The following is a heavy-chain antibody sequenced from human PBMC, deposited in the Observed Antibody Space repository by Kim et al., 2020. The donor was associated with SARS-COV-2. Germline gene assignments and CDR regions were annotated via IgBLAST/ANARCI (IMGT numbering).Heavy chain of an antibody. V-gene: IGHV3-30*18. D-gene: IGHD3-10*01. Sequence: GGSLRLSCAASGFTFNIYGMHWVRQAPGKGLEWVAVISSDGSNKNYADSVRGRYTFSRDNSKNTVHLQMNSLRAEDTATYYCAKADGSGTYYGYYYNMDVWGKGTTVTVS. CDR3: AKADGSGTYYGYYYNMDV. CDR2: ISSDGSNK. CDR1: GFTFNIYG. J-gene: IGHJ6*03.